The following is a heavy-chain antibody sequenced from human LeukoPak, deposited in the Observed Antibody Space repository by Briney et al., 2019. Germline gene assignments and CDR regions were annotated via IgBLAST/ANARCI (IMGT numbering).Heavy chain of an antibody. D-gene: IGHD3-10*01. J-gene: IGHJ4*02. V-gene: IGHV3-74*01. CDR3: SSQIWLGELFAHY. Sequence: GGSLRLSCAASGSTFSSYWMHWVRQAPGKGLVWVSRINSDGSTTNYADSVKGRFTISRDNAKNTLYLQMNSLRAEDTAVYYCSSQIWLGELFAHYWGQGTLVTVSS. CDR2: INSDGSTT. CDR1: GSTFSSYW.